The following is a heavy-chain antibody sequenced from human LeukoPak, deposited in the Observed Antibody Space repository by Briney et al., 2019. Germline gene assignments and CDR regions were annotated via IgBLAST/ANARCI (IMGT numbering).Heavy chain of an antibody. CDR3: ARGLLEYCSSTSCYGVYYYGMDV. Sequence: ASVKVSCKASGYTFTSYDINWVRQATGQGLEWMGWMNPNSGNTGYAQKFQGRVTMTRNASISTAYMELSSLRSEDTAAYYCARGLLEYCSSTSCYGVYYYGMDVWGQGTTVTVSS. J-gene: IGHJ6*02. CDR2: MNPNSGNT. CDR1: GYTFTSYD. D-gene: IGHD2-2*01. V-gene: IGHV1-8*01.